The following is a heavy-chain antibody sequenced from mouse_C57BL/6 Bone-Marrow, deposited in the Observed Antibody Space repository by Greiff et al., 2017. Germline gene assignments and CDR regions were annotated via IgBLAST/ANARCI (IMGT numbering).Heavy chain of an antibody. V-gene: IGHV5-9*01. CDR1: GFTFSSYT. Sequence: EVQLVESGGGLVKPGGSLKLSCAASGFTFSSYTMSWVRQTPEKRLEWVATISGGGGNTYYPDSVKGRFPISSDNAKNTLYLQMSSLRAEDTALYYCARHRALYDGSSYEYFDVWGTGTTVTVSS. CDR3: ARHRALYDGSSYEYFDV. J-gene: IGHJ1*03. D-gene: IGHD1-1*01. CDR2: ISGGGGNT.